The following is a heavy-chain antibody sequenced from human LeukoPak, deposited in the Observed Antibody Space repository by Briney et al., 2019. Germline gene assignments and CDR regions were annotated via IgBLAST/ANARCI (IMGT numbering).Heavy chain of an antibody. CDR3: VRGLATGHPYGIDV. D-gene: IGHD3-10*01. V-gene: IGHV3-33*01. CDR2: IWYDGSNK. CDR1: GFTFSSYG. J-gene: IGHJ6*02. Sequence: PGRSLRLSCAASGFTFSSYGMHWVRQAPGKGLEWVAVIWYDGSNKYYADSVKGRFTISRDNSKNTLYLQMNSLRAEDTAVYYCVRGLATGHPYGIDVWGQGTTVTVSS.